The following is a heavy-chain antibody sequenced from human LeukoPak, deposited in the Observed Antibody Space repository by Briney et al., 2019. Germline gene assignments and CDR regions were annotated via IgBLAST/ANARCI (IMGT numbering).Heavy chain of an antibody. CDR3: AGSRVGGSYLGIDY. D-gene: IGHD1-26*01. CDR1: GYTFTSYD. J-gene: IGHJ4*02. Sequence: ASVKVSCKASGYTFTSYDINWVRQATGQGLEWMGWMNPNSGNTGYAQKFQGRVTMTRNTSISTAYMELSSLRSEDTAVYYCAGSRVGGSYLGIDYWGQGTLVTVSS. V-gene: IGHV1-8*01. CDR2: MNPNSGNT.